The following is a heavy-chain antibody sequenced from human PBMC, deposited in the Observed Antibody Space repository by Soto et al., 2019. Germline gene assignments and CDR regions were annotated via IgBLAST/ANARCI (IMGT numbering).Heavy chain of an antibody. J-gene: IGHJ6*02. D-gene: IGHD6-13*01. Sequence: GESLKISCKGSGYTFTNYWIVWVRQMPGKGLEWMGIIYPADSDTRYSPSFQGQVTFSADKSISTAYMHWSSLKASDTAMYYCARHGRLAAAGTLGNYYFAMDVWGQGTTVTVSS. CDR3: ARHGRLAAAGTLGNYYFAMDV. CDR2: IYPADSDT. V-gene: IGHV5-51*01. CDR1: GYTFTNYW.